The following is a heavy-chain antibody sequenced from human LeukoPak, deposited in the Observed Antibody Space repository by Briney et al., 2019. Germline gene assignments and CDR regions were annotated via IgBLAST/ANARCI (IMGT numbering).Heavy chain of an antibody. Sequence: PSETLSLTRTVPGGSISSSRYYWGWTRHPQGKGLEWIGRIYYSGRTYSNTSHKSRVTISVDTSKTQFTPKLRSVTDADTAVYYCTGHVPGALGSATRRPYFNYGMDVWGQGTTVTVSS. CDR3: TGHVPGALGSATRRPYFNYGMDV. D-gene: IGHD6-25*01. CDR2: IYYSGRT. CDR1: GGSISSSRYY. V-gene: IGHV4-39*01. J-gene: IGHJ6*02.